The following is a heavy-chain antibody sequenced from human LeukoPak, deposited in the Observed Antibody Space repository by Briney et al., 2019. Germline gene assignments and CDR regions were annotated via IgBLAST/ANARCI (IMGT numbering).Heavy chain of an antibody. V-gene: IGHV3-53*01. CDR3: ATVVPRGYFDY. Sequence: PGGSLRHSCAASGFTVSSNYMSWVRQAPGKGLEWVSVIYSGGRTYYADSVKGRFTISRDNSKNTLYLQMNSLRAEDTDVYYCATVVPRGYFDYWGQGTLVTVSS. D-gene: IGHD2-15*01. CDR2: IYSGGRT. CDR1: GFTVSSNY. J-gene: IGHJ4*02.